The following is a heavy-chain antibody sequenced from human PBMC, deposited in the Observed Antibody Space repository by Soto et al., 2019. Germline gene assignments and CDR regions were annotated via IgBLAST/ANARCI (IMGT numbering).Heavy chain of an antibody. J-gene: IGHJ5*02. V-gene: IGHV1-18*01. CDR3: ARMYGFLEWLLWRWWFDP. CDR2: LSAYNGNT. Sequence: QVQLVQSRAEVKKPGASVKVSCKASGYTFTSYGISWVRQAPGQGLEWMGWLSAYNGNTNYAQKLQGRVTMTTDTHTSTAYMELRSLRSADTAVYYCARMYGFLEWLLWRWWFDPWGQGTLVTVSS. D-gene: IGHD3-3*01. CDR1: GYTFTSYG.